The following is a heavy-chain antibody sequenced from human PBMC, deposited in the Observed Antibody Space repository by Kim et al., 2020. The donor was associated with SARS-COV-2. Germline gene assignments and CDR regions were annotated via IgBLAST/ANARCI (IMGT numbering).Heavy chain of an antibody. Sequence: VRGRFTISRDNSKNMLYLQMNSLRAEDTAVYYCARGFYYDSSAYFVDAFDIWGQGTWVSVSS. D-gene: IGHD3-22*01. J-gene: IGHJ3*02. CDR3: ARGFYYDSSAYFVDAFDI. V-gene: IGHV3-66*01.